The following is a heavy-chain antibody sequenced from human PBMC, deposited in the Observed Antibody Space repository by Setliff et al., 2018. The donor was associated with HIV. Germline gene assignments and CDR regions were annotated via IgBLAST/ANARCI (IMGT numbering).Heavy chain of an antibody. CDR2: IYHSGRT. CDR1: GGSISSSNW. D-gene: IGHD6-25*01. V-gene: IGHV4-4*02. Sequence: PSETLSLTCAVSGGSISSSNWWSWVRQPPGKGLEWIGKIYHSGRTYYNSSLKSRVTISVDKSKNQFSLKLSSVTAADTAVYYCARAGSSGDHYYYYYMDVWGKGTTVTAP. CDR3: ARAGSSGDHYYYYYMDV. J-gene: IGHJ6*03.